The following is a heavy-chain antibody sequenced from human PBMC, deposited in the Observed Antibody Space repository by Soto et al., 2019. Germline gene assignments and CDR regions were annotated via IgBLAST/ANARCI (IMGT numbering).Heavy chain of an antibody. J-gene: IGHJ4*02. CDR1: GFTYSSYA. V-gene: IGHV3-23*01. D-gene: IGHD2-8*01. Sequence: SLRLSCAASGFTYSSYAMSLVRQAPGNVLEWVSAISGSGGSTYYADSVKGRFTISRDNSKNTLYLQMNSLRAEDTAVYYCAKDLVLMVYAMEYYFDYWGQGNLVTVCS. CDR2: ISGSGGST. CDR3: AKDLVLMVYAMEYYFDY.